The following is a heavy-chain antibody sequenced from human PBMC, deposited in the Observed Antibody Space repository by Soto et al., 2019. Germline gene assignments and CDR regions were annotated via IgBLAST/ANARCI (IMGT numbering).Heavy chain of an antibody. CDR2: LYHSGST. D-gene: IGHD5-12*01. Sequence: QLQLQESGSGLVKPSQTLSLTCAVSGGSISSGGYSWSWIRQPPGKGLEWIGYLYHSGSTYYNPSLKSRVTISVDRSKNQFSLKLSSVTAADTAVYYCARGYSGYDGYWGQGTLVTVSS. J-gene: IGHJ4*02. CDR1: GGSISSGGYS. CDR3: ARGYSGYDGY. V-gene: IGHV4-30-2*01.